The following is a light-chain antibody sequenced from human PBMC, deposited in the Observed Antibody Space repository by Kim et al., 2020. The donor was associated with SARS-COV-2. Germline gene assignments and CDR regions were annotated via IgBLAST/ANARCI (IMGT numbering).Light chain of an antibody. Sequence: GQSRTTSGTGTSSGVGGYNNVSWYQQNPGKAPKRIIYDVSKRPSGVSNRCSGSKSGNTASLTISGLQAEDEADYYCSSYTSSSTWVFGGGTQLTVL. J-gene: IGLJ3*02. V-gene: IGLV2-14*04. CDR3: SSYTSSSTWV. CDR1: SSGVGGYNN. CDR2: DVS.